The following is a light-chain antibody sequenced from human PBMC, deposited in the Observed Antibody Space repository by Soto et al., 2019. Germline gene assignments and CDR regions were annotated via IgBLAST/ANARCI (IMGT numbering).Light chain of an antibody. Sequence: EIVLTQSPGTLSLSPGERATLSCRASQSVSSSYLAWYQQKPGQAPRLLIYGASSRATGIPDRFSGSGSGTDFTLTISRLEPEEFAVYYCQEYGSSPLTGGGGTKVEIK. CDR2: GAS. CDR3: QEYGSSPLT. CDR1: QSVSSSY. V-gene: IGKV3-20*01. J-gene: IGKJ4*01.